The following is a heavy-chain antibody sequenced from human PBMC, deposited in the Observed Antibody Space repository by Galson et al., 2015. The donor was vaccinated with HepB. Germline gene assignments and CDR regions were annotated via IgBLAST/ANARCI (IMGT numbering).Heavy chain of an antibody. J-gene: IGHJ4*02. CDR1: GFTFSDYY. V-gene: IGHV3-11*06. CDR2: ISSSSSYT. CDR3: ARRSLGFWRYYSSGSIFDY. D-gene: IGHD3-22*01. Sequence: SLRLSCAASGFTFSDYYMSWIRQAPGKGLEWVSYISSSSSYTNYADSVKGRFTISRDNAKNSLYLQMNSLRAEDTAVYYCARRSLGFWRYYSSGSIFDYWGQGTLVTVSS.